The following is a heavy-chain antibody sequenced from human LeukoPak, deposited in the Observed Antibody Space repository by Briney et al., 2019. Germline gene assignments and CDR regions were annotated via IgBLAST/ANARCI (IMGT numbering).Heavy chain of an antibody. CDR2: MNPNSGNT. J-gene: IGHJ4*02. CDR3: ARVPEDIVVVPAALPDY. Sequence: GASVKVSCKASGYTFTSYDINWVRQATGQGLEWMGWMNPNSGNTGYAQKFQGRVTMTRNTSISTAYMELSSLRSEDTAVYYCARVPEDIVVVPAALPDYWGQGTLVTVSS. CDR1: GYTFTSYD. V-gene: IGHV1-8*01. D-gene: IGHD2-2*01.